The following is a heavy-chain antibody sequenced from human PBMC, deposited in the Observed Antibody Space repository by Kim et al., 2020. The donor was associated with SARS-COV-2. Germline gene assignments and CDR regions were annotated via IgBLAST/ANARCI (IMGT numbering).Heavy chain of an antibody. J-gene: IGHJ4*02. CDR2: ISGSGGST. CDR1: GFTFSSYA. CDR3: AKDPEYCSGGSCVDYFDY. Sequence: GESLRLSCAASGFTFSSYAMSWVRQAPGKGLEWVSAISGSGGSTYYADSVKGRFTISRDNSKNTLYLQMNSLRAEDTAVYYCAKDPEYCSGGSCVDYFDYWGQGTLVTVSS. V-gene: IGHV3-23*01. D-gene: IGHD2-15*01.